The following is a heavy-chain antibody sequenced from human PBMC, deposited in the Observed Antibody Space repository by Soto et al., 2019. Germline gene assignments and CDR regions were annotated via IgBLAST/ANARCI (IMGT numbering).Heavy chain of an antibody. Sequence: EVQLVESGGGLVQPGGSLRLSCAASGFTFSTYWIHWVRQAPGKGLVWVSRINRDGSSTNYADSVKGRFTISRDNAKNTLFLQMISLRAEDTAVYYCARDRWGGGRDMDVWGPGTTVTVSS. J-gene: IGHJ6*02. CDR3: ARDRWGGGRDMDV. CDR2: INRDGSST. CDR1: GFTFSTYW. D-gene: IGHD3-10*01. V-gene: IGHV3-74*01.